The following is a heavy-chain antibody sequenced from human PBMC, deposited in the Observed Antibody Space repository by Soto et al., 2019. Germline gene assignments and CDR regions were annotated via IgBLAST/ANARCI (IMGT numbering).Heavy chain of an antibody. D-gene: IGHD2-15*01. CDR1: GFTFSSYA. CDR2: ISYDGSNK. V-gene: IGHV3-30-3*01. J-gene: IGHJ4*02. Sequence: QVQLVESGGGVVQPGRSLRLSCAASGFTFSSYAMHWVRQAPGKGLEWVAVISYDGSNKYYADSVKGRFTISRDNSKNTLYLQMNSLRAEDTAVYYCARDVWYCSGGSCYAFDYWGQGTLVTVSS. CDR3: ARDVWYCSGGSCYAFDY.